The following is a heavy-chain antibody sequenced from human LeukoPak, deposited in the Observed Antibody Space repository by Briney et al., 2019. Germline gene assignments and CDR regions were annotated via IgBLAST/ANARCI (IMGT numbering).Heavy chain of an antibody. CDR3: ARFDGYAFDH. CDR1: GGSISSYY. V-gene: IGHV4-34*01. CDR2: INHSGST. J-gene: IGHJ4*02. D-gene: IGHD5-12*01. Sequence: PSETLSLTCTVSGGSISSYYWSWIRQPPGKGLEWIGEINHSGSTNYNPSLKSRVTISVDTSKNQFSLKLSSVTAADTAVYYCARFDGYAFDHWGQGTLVTVSS.